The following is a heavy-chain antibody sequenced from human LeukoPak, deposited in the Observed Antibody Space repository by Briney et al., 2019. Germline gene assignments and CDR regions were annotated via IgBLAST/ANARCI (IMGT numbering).Heavy chain of an antibody. J-gene: IGHJ4*02. CDR3: SRAGTGFNIPGAY. CDR1: GASISSYY. D-gene: IGHD1-14*01. CDR2: IYYNGST. V-gene: IGHV4-59*01. Sequence: PSETLSLTCTVSGASISSYYCSWIRHPPGKGLEWNGYIYYNGSTNHNPSLKRRVTVPVDTSKNQSSLKLTYVTAADRAVDYCSRAGTGFNIPGAYWGQGTLVSVSS.